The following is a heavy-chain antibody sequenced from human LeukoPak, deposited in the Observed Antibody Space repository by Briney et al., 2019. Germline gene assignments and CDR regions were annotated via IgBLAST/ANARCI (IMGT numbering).Heavy chain of an antibody. V-gene: IGHV1-2*02. CDR1: GYTFTGYY. Sequence: ASVKVSCKASGYTFTGYYIRWVRQAPGQGLELMGWINPNSGGTNYAQKFQGRVTMTRDTSISTAYVELSRLRSDDTAVYYCVRGQWELLSFFDYWGQGTLVNVSS. CDR3: VRGQWELLSFFDY. J-gene: IGHJ4*02. D-gene: IGHD1-26*01. CDR2: INPNSGGT.